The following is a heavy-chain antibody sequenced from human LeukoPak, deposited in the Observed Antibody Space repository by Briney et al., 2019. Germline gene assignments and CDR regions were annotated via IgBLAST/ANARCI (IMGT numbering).Heavy chain of an antibody. CDR3: AKGSIAVAGTPYYYYGMDV. V-gene: IGHV3-30*18. D-gene: IGHD6-19*01. J-gene: IGHJ6*02. Sequence: GGSLRLSCAASGFTFSSYGMHWVRQAPGKGLEWVAVISYDGSNKYYADSVKGRFTISRDNSKNTLYLQMNSLRAVDTAVYYCAKGSIAVAGTPYYYYGMDVWGQGTTVTVSS. CDR2: ISYDGSNK. CDR1: GFTFSSYG.